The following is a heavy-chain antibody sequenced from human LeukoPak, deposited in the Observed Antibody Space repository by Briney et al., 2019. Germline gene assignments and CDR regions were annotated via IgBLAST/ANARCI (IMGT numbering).Heavy chain of an antibody. CDR1: VVSMSSGAFF. CDR2: YYYSGSI. V-gene: IGHV4-30-4*02. J-gene: IGHJ3*02. CDR3: ARAFPFDDYGDPNAFDI. D-gene: IGHD4-17*01. Sequence: PSDTLSLTCTVSVVSMSSGAFFWSWIPRHPGKGLEWIGNYYYSGSIYYNPSLQTRFTISVARSKNQFSLKLTSVTAADTAVYYCARAFPFDDYGDPNAFDIWGQGTMVTVSS.